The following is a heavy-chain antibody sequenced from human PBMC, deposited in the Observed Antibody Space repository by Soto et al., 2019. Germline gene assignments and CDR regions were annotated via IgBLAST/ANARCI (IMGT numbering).Heavy chain of an antibody. CDR1: GFTFSSYG. J-gene: IGHJ4*02. Sequence: QVQLVESGGGVVQPGRSLRLSCAASGFTFSSYGMHWVRQAPGKGLEWVAVISYDGSNKYYADSVKGRFTISRDNSKNTLYLQMNSRRADDTAVYYCANSAASYSSSSLVYYWGQGTLVTVSS. CDR3: ANSAASYSSSSLVYY. CDR2: ISYDGSNK. D-gene: IGHD6-6*01. V-gene: IGHV3-30*18.